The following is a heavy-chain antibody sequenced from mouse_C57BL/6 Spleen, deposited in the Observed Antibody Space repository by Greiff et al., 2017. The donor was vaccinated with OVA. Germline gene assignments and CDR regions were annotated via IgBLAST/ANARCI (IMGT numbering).Heavy chain of an antibody. CDR3: ARENFDG. CDR2: IYPGDGDT. J-gene: IGHJ1*03. Sequence: QVQLQQSGPELVKPGASVKISCKASGYAFSSSWMNWVKQRPGKGLEWLGRIYPGDGDTNYNGKFKGKATLAAAKASSTAYLQLSSLTSEDSAVYFCARENFDGWGTGTTVTVSS. CDR1: GYAFSSSW. V-gene: IGHV1-82*01.